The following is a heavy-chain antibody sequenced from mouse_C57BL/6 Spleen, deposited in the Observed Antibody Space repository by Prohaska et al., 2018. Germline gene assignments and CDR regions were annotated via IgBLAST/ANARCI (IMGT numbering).Heavy chain of an antibody. D-gene: IGHD1-1*01. Sequence: QVTLKESGPGILQPSQTLSLTCSFSGFSLSTFGMGVGWIRQPSGMGLEWLAHIWWDDDTYYNPALKSRLKIYKDTTKNQVFLKIANVDTADTATYYCARIAGYGSSPEQFAYWGQGTLVTVSA. CDR1: GFSLSTFGMG. CDR3: ARIAGYGSSPEQFAY. V-gene: IGHV8-8*01. CDR2: IWWDDDT. J-gene: IGHJ3*01.